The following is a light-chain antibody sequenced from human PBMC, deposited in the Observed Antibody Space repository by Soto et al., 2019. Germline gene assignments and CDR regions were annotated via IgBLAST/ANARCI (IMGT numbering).Light chain of an antibody. CDR3: CSAVGRSLVV. CDR1: SSYVGSHNL. V-gene: IGLV2-23*01. CDR2: EGS. J-gene: IGLJ2*01. Sequence: QSVLTQPASVSGSPGQSITISCTGISSYVGSHNLVSWYQQHPGKVPNLIIYEGSERPSGISNRFTGSEYGNTASLTISGLQAEDEADYYCCSAVGRSLVVFGGGTKLTVL.